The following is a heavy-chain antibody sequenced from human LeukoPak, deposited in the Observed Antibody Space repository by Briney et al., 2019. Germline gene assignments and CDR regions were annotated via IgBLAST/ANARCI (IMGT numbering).Heavy chain of an antibody. Sequence: PGGSLRLSCAASGFTFSSYSMNWVRQAPGKGLEWVSSISSSSSYIYYADSVKGRFTISRDNAKNSLYLQMNSLRAEDTAVYYCARHSSGWLTEYFQHWGQGTLVTVSS. D-gene: IGHD6-19*01. CDR1: GFTFSSYS. CDR2: ISSSSSYI. CDR3: ARHSSGWLTEYFQH. V-gene: IGHV3-21*01. J-gene: IGHJ1*01.